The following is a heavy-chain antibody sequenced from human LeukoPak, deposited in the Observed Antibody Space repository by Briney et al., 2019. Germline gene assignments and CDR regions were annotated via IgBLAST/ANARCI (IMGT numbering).Heavy chain of an antibody. J-gene: IGHJ6*03. CDR3: ARTDPLYYYYYMDV. Sequence: PSETLSLTCTVSGGSISSSSYYWGWIRQPPGKGLEWIGSIYYSGSTYYNPSLKSRVTISVDTSKNQFSLKLSSVTAADTAVYYCARTDPLYYYYYMDVWGKGTTVTISS. CDR1: GGSISSSSYY. CDR2: IYYSGST. V-gene: IGHV4-39*01.